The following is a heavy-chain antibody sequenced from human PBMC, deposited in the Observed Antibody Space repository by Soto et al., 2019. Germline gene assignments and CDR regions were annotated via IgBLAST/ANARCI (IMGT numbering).Heavy chain of an antibody. V-gene: IGHV4-59*01. CDR2: IYYSGST. D-gene: IGHD3-3*01. CDR3: ARGSQGFWSGYRDDAFDI. CDR1: GGSISSYY. J-gene: IGHJ3*02. Sequence: SETLSLTCTVSGGSISSYYWSWIRQPPGKGLEWIGYIYYSGSTNYNPSLKSRVTISVDTSKNQFSLKLSSVTAADTAVYYCARGSQGFWSGYRDDAFDIWGQGTMVTVSS.